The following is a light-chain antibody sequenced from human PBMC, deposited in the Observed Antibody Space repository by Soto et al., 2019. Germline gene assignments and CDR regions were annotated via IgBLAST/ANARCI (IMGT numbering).Light chain of an antibody. CDR2: SAS. Sequence: IVLTQSPGTLSLSPGERATLSCRASQSVSSSDLAWYQQKPGLAPRLLIYSASSRATGIPDRFSGSGSGTDFTLTISRLEPEDFAVYYCQQYDTFGQGTKLEIK. V-gene: IGKV3-20*01. J-gene: IGKJ2*01. CDR1: QSVSSSD. CDR3: QQYDT.